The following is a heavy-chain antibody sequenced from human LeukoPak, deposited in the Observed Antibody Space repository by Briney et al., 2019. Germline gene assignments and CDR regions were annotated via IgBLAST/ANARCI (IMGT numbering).Heavy chain of an antibody. Sequence: SETLSLTCTVSGGSISSYYWSWIRQPPGKGLEWIGYIYYSGSTNYNPSLKSRVTISLDTSKNQFSLKLSSVTAADTAVYYCARHVSYYDYVWGSYRYEDYWGQGTLVTVSS. V-gene: IGHV4-59*08. J-gene: IGHJ4*02. D-gene: IGHD3-16*02. CDR3: ARHVSYYDYVWGSYRYEDY. CDR1: GGSISSYY. CDR2: IYYSGST.